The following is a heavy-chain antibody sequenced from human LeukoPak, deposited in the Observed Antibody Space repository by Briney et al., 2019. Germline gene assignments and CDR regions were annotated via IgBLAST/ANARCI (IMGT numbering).Heavy chain of an antibody. V-gene: IGHV3-7*01. CDR1: GFTFSSYW. D-gene: IGHD3-22*01. Sequence: GGSLRLSCAASGFTFSSYWMSWVRQAPGKGLEWVANIKQDGSERYYVDSVKGRFTISRDNAKNSLYLQMNSLRAEDTAVYYCARGVGYYYGGESYFDYWGQGTLVTVSS. CDR2: IKQDGSER. CDR3: ARGVGYYYGGESYFDY. J-gene: IGHJ4*02.